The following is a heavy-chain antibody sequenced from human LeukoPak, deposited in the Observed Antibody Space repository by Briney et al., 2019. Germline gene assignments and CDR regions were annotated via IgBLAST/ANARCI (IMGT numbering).Heavy chain of an antibody. CDR2: ISGSGGST. Sequence: GSLGLSCSGPGFPLRRYAMSLVRQASGEGLEWVSAISGSGGSTYYADSVKGRFTISRDNSKNTLYLQMNSLRAEDTAVYYCAAQRDVVVPDPYYWGQGTLVTVSS. V-gene: IGHV3-23*01. D-gene: IGHD2-2*01. CDR1: GFPLRRYA. J-gene: IGHJ4*02. CDR3: AAQRDVVVPDPYY.